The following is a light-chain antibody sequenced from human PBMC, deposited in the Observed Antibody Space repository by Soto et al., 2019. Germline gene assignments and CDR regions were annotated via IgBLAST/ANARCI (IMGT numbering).Light chain of an antibody. Sequence: EIVMTQSPPSLSVTPGEPASISCRSSQSLLHSNGHIFLDWYLQRPGQSPQLLIYLGFNRASGVPDRFSGSGSGTDFILKISRVEAEDVGVYYCKQALQTPETFGQGTKLAI. V-gene: IGKV2-28*01. CDR1: QSLLHSNGHIF. J-gene: IGKJ2*01. CDR2: LGF. CDR3: KQALQTPET.